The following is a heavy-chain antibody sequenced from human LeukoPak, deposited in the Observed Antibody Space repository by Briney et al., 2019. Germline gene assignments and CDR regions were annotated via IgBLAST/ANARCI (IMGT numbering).Heavy chain of an antibody. CDR2: INNTGNTI. CDR3: ARVYVGEDF. V-gene: IGHV3-11*01. J-gene: IGHJ4*02. D-gene: IGHD3-16*01. Sequence: GGSLRLSCAASGFNFSDYYMSWIRQAPGKGLEWVSYINNTGNTIYYADSVKGRCTTSRDNAKNSLYLQMNSLRAEDSAVYYCARVYVGEDFWGQGTLVTVSS. CDR1: GFNFSDYY.